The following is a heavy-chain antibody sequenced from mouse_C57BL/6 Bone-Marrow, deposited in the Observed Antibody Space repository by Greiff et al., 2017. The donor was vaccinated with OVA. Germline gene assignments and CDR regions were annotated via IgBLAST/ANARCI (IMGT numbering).Heavy chain of an antibody. CDR2: ISSGSSTI. CDR3: ATLRLRRGDYYAMDY. D-gene: IGHD2-4*01. Sequence: EVKVVESGGGLVKPGGSLKLSCAASGFTFSDYGMHWVRQAPEKGLEWVAYISSGSSTIYYADTVKGRFTISRDNAKNTLFLQMTSLRSEDTAMYYCATLRLRRGDYYAMDYWGQGTSVTVSS. CDR1: GFTFSDYG. J-gene: IGHJ4*01. V-gene: IGHV5-17*01.